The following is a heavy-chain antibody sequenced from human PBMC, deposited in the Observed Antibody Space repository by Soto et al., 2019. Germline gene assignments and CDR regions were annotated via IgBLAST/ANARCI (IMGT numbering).Heavy chain of an antibody. CDR1: GGSFSDYY. CDR3: ARGRGEGYCSTTSCYGY. Sequence: QVQLKQSGAGLLKPSETLSLTCAVYGGSFSDYYWSWIRQPPGKGLEWIGEINHSGSTNYKPSLKSRVTISVDTSKNQFSLKLSSMTAADTAVYYCARGRGEGYCSTTSCYGYWGQGTLVTVSS. J-gene: IGHJ4*02. V-gene: IGHV4-34*01. D-gene: IGHD2-2*01. CDR2: INHSGST.